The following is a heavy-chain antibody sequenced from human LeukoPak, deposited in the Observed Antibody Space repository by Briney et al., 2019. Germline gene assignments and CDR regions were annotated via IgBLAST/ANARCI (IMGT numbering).Heavy chain of an antibody. CDR1: GFTFSSYS. J-gene: IGHJ3*02. CDR3: ARVWYSSSSYDAFDI. D-gene: IGHD6-13*01. V-gene: IGHV3-21*01. Sequence: GGSLRLSCAASGFTFSSYSMNWVRQAPGKGLEWVSSISSSSSYIYYADSVKGRFTISRDNAKNSLYLQMNSLRAEDTAVYYCARVWYSSSSYDAFDIWGQGTMVTVSS. CDR2: ISSSSSYI.